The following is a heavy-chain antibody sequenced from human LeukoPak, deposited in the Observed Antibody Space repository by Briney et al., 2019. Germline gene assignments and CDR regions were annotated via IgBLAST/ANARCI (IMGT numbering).Heavy chain of an antibody. V-gene: IGHV3-48*03. D-gene: IGHD3-22*01. CDR2: FSSSGSTI. J-gene: IGHJ4*02. CDR3: ARASLYYYDSSGYSHYFDY. CDR1: GLTLSSYE. Sequence: GGSMRLSCAASGLTLSSYEMSWVRQAPGKGLEWVAYFSSSGSTIYYADSVKGRFTSARDNAKNSLYLQMNSLRAEDTAVYYCARASLYYYDSSGYSHYFDYWGQGTLVTVSS.